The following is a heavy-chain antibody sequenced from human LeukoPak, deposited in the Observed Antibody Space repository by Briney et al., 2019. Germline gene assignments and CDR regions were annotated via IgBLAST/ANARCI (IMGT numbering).Heavy chain of an antibody. CDR2: IIPIFGTA. Sequence: GASVKVSCKASGGTFSSYAISWVRQAPGQGLEWMGGIIPIFGTANYAQKFQGRVTITADESTSTAYMELSSLRSEDTAVYYCVAWCSSTSCYTPNYYYYYMDVWGKGTTVTVSS. CDR1: GGTFSSYA. J-gene: IGHJ6*03. V-gene: IGHV1-69*01. D-gene: IGHD2-2*02. CDR3: VAWCSSTSCYTPNYYYYYMDV.